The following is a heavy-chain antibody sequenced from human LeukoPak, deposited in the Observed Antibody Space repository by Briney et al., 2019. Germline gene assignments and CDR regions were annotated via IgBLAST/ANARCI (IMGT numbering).Heavy chain of an antibody. Sequence: SETLSLTCTVSGVSISSYYWSWIRQPAGKGLEWIGRINTSGSTNYNPSLKSRVTMSVDTSKNQFSLKLSSVTAADTAVYYCARDTYNYGSSAYYFDYWGQGTLSPSPQ. J-gene: IGHJ4*02. CDR3: ARDTYNYGSSAYYFDY. CDR1: GVSISSYY. V-gene: IGHV4-4*07. CDR2: INTSGST. D-gene: IGHD5-18*01.